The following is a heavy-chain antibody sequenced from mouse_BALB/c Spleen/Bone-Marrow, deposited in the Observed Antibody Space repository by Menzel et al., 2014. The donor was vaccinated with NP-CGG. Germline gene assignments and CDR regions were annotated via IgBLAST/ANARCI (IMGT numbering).Heavy chain of an antibody. Sequence: VQGVESGAELVRPGTSVKVSCKASGYAFTNYLIEWVKQRPGQGLEWIGVINPGSGGTNYNEKFKGKATLTADKSSSTAYMQLSGLTSDDSAVYFCARGAYYGNYFDYWGQGTTLTVSS. CDR1: GYAFTNYL. V-gene: IGHV1-54*01. J-gene: IGHJ2*01. CDR3: ARGAYYGNYFDY. D-gene: IGHD2-10*01. CDR2: INPGSGGT.